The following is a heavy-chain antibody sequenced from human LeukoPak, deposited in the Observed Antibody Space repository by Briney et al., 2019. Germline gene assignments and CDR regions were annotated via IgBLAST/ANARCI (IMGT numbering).Heavy chain of an antibody. CDR1: GFTFSTYA. CDR2: IWYDESNK. Sequence: GGSLRLSCVVSGFTFSTYAMHWVRQAPGQGLEWVAVIWYDESNKYYADSVKGRFTISRDNSKNTLYMQMNSLRAEDTAVYYCARDLPTVTTLFDYWGQGTLVTVSS. V-gene: IGHV3-33*01. D-gene: IGHD4-17*01. J-gene: IGHJ4*02. CDR3: ARDLPTVTTLFDY.